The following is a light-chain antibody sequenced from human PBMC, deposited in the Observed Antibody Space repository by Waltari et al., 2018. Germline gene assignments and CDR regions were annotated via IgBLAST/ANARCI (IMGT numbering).Light chain of an antibody. CDR2: DVS. J-gene: IGLJ3*02. CDR3: CSYAGNYVWV. Sequence: QSALTQPAAVSGSPGQSVTISCTGASSDIGRYDIVSWYQQHPGNAPKLVISDVSKRPSGVSDRLSGSKSGDTASLTISGLQFEDEADYYCCSYAGNYVWVFGGGTRLTVL. CDR1: SSDIGRYDI. V-gene: IGLV2-23*02.